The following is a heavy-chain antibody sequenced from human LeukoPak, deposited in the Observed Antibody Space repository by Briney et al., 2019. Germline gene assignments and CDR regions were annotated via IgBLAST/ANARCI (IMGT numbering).Heavy chain of an antibody. J-gene: IGHJ4*02. CDR3: AKGVDIVATIMVY. CDR2: TSGSGGST. CDR1: GFTFSSYA. V-gene: IGHV3-23*01. Sequence: PGGSLRLSCAASGFTFSSYAMSWVRQAPGKGLEWVSLTSGSGGSTYYADSVKGRFTISRDNSKNTLYLQMNSLRAEDTAVYYCAKGVDIVATIMVYWGQGTLVTVSS. D-gene: IGHD5-12*01.